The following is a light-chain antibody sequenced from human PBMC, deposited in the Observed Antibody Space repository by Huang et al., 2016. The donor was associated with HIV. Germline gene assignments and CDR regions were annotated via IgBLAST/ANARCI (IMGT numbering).Light chain of an antibody. CDR3: QQYESWPPLT. J-gene: IGKJ4*01. V-gene: IGKV3-15*01. CDR1: QSVSDK. CDR2: ATS. Sequence: DIVMTQSPDTLSVSPGERATLSCRASQSVSDKLAWYQQKPGQAPRLLLHATSTRAAGVPARFSGSGSGTEFTLTISSLQSEDCGVYYCQQYESWPPLTFGGGTKVEIK.